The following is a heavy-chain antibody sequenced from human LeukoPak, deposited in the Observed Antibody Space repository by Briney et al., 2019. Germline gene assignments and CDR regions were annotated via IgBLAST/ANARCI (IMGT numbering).Heavy chain of an antibody. CDR1: GFSTSMSW. Sequence: GGSLRLSCAGSGFSTSMSWMSWVRQTPGKGLEWVANINQDGSQKYYVDSVKGRFTITRDNAKNSLFLQMNSLRAEDTAMYYCTRDQSWGQGTLVTVSS. CDR3: TRDQS. J-gene: IGHJ5*02. V-gene: IGHV3-7*01. CDR2: INQDGSQK.